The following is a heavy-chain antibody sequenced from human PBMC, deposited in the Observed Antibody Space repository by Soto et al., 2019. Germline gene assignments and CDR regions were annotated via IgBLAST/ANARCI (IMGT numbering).Heavy chain of an antibody. V-gene: IGHV4-31*03. Sequence: QVQLQESGPGLVKPSQTLPLTCTVSGGSISSGGYYWSWIRQHPGKGLEWIGYIYYSGSTYYNPSLKSRVTISVDTSKNQFSLKLSSVTAADTAVYYCARYTAMATYFDYWGQGTLVTVSS. J-gene: IGHJ4*02. CDR1: GGSISSGGYY. CDR3: ARYTAMATYFDY. D-gene: IGHD5-18*01. CDR2: IYYSGST.